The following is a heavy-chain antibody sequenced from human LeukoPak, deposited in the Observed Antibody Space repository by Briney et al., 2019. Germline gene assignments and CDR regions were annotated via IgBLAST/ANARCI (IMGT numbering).Heavy chain of an antibody. Sequence: GGSLRLSCAASGFTFSSYAMSWLRQAPGKGLEWVSAISGSGGSTYYADSVKGRFTISRDNSKNTLYLQMNSLRAEDTAVYYCAKVPREGYCSGGSCYVFYFDYWGQGTLVTVSS. CDR2: ISGSGGST. J-gene: IGHJ4*02. V-gene: IGHV3-23*01. D-gene: IGHD2-15*01. CDR1: GFTFSSYA. CDR3: AKVPREGYCSGGSCYVFYFDY.